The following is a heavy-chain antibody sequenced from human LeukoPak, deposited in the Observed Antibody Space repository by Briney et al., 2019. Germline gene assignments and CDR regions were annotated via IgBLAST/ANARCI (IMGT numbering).Heavy chain of an antibody. CDR2: ISSSSSTI. V-gene: IGHV3-48*01. D-gene: IGHD3-16*01. CDR3: AKSNYVWGTPRDYFDY. CDR1: GFTFSSYS. J-gene: IGHJ4*02. Sequence: GGSLRLSCAASGFTFSSYSMNWVRQAPGKGLEWVSYISSSSSTIYYADSVKGRFTISRDNAKNSLYLQMNSLRAEDTALYYCAKSNYVWGTPRDYFDYWGQGTLVTVSS.